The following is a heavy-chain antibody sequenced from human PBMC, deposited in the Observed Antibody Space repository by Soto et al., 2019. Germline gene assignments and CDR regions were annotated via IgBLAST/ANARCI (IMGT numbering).Heavy chain of an antibody. V-gene: IGHV3-48*02. D-gene: IGHD6-19*01. Sequence: EVQLVESGGGLVQHGGSLRLSCAASGFPFSIYSMNWVRQAPGKGLEWFSYITSDTNTIKYADSVKGRFTISRDNAKNSLYLQMNNLRDEDTAVYFCARSVEGHFDYWGQGTVVTVSS. CDR3: ARSVEGHFDY. J-gene: IGHJ4*02. CDR1: GFPFSIYS. CDR2: ITSDTNTI.